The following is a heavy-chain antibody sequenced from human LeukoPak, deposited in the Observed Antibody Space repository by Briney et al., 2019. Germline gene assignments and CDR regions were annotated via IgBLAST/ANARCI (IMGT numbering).Heavy chain of an antibody. CDR2: ISGSDDNT. CDR3: AKGTGTTFRFRTYSYFYHMDV. CDR1: GFTFSSYA. D-gene: IGHD1-7*01. J-gene: IGHJ6*03. V-gene: IGHV3-23*01. Sequence: GGSLRLSCAASGFTFSSYAMNWVRQAPGKGLEWVSSISGSDDNTYYADSVKGRFTISRDNSKNTLYLQMNSLRAEDKAVYYCAKGTGTTFRFRTYSYFYHMDVWGKGTTVTVSS.